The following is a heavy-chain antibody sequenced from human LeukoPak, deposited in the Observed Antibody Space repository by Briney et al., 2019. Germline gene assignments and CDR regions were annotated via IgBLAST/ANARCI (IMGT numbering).Heavy chain of an antibody. CDR1: GGSFSGYY. J-gene: IGHJ4*02. V-gene: IGHV4-34*01. Sequence: SETLSLTCAVYGGSFSGYYWSWIRQPPGKGLEWIGEINHSGSTSYNPSLKSRVTISVDTSKNQFSLKLSSVTAADTAVYYCARLGSENFDYWGQGTLVTVSS. CDR3: ARLGSENFDY. CDR2: INHSGST.